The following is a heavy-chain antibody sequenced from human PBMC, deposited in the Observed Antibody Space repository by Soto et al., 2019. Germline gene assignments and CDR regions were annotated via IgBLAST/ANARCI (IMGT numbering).Heavy chain of an antibody. CDR1: GFTFSTYA. J-gene: IGHJ5*01. Sequence: GESLKISCAASGFTFSTYAMTWVRQAPGKGLEWVSAISRSGDSTYYADSVKGRFTISRDSPRNTLSLQMNSLRAEDAAVYYCAKMGNCSTTGCYSDSWGQGTLVTVSS. V-gene: IGHV3-23*01. CDR2: ISRSGDST. D-gene: IGHD2-21*02. CDR3: AKMGNCSTTGCYSDS.